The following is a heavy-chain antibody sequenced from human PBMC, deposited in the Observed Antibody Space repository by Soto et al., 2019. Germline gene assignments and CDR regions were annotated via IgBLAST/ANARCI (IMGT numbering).Heavy chain of an antibody. CDR3: ARERIFLTVVAATPCFDY. CDR1: GYTFTSYG. J-gene: IGHJ4*02. V-gene: IGHV1-18*01. CDR2: ISAYNGNT. D-gene: IGHD2-15*01. Sequence: ASVQVSCKASGYTFTSYGISRVRLAPGQGLEWMGWISAYNGNTNYAQKLQSRVTMTTDSSTSTAYMELRSLRADDTAVYYCARERIFLTVVAATPCFDYWGRGTLVTVSS.